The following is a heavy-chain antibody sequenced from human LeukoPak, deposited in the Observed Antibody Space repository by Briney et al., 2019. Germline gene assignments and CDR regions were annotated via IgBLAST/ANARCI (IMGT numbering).Heavy chain of an antibody. J-gene: IGHJ4*02. D-gene: IGHD3-22*01. CDR2: FDPEDGET. CDR1: GYIFTELS. Sequence: ASVKVSCKVSGYIFTELSMHWVRQAPGEGLEWMGGFDPEDGETIYPQKFQGRVTMTEDTSTDTAYMELSSLTSEDTAVYYCARDLQYYYDSSGYYDYWGQGTLVTVSS. CDR3: ARDLQYYYDSSGYYDY. V-gene: IGHV1-24*01.